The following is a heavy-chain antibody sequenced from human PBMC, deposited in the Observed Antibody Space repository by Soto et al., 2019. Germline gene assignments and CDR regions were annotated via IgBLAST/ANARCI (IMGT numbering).Heavy chain of an antibody. CDR2: INAGNGNT. D-gene: IGHD2-15*01. Sequence: QVHLVQSGAEVKKPGASVKVSCKASGYSFSNYAMHWVRQAPGQRLEWMGWINAGNGNTKYPQKFQDRVTITRDTSASTAYMELSSLRSEDTAVYYCAKGGNIAVVVADYGMDVWGHGTTVTVSS. CDR3: AKGGNIAVVVADYGMDV. V-gene: IGHV1-3*01. J-gene: IGHJ6*02. CDR1: GYSFSNYA.